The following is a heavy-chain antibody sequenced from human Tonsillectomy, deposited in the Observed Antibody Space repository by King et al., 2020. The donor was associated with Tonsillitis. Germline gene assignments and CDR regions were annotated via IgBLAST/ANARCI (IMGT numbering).Heavy chain of an antibody. CDR1: GFTFSSYA. V-gene: IGHV3-30*04. CDR3: ARDGKSSGTY. Sequence: VQLVESGGGVVQPGRSLRLSCAASGFTFSSYAMHWVRQAPGKGLEWVTVISYDGNNKYYADSVKGRFTISRDNSKNTVYLQMNSLRAEDTAVYYCARDGKSSGTYWGQGTQVTVSS. J-gene: IGHJ4*02. D-gene: IGHD6-19*01. CDR2: ISYDGNNK.